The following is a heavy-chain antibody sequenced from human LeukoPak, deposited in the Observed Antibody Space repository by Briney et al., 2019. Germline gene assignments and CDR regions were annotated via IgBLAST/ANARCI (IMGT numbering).Heavy chain of an antibody. J-gene: IGHJ5*02. CDR3: ASGVGYDSSGSWDWFDP. CDR2: IYYSGST. D-gene: IGHD3-22*01. Sequence: SETLSLTCTVSGGSISSYYWSWIRQPPGKGLEWIGYIYYSGSTNYNPSLKSRVTISVDTSKNEFFLKLSSVTAADTAVYYCASGVGYDSSGSWDWFDPWGQGTLVTVSS. V-gene: IGHV4-59*08. CDR1: GGSISSYY.